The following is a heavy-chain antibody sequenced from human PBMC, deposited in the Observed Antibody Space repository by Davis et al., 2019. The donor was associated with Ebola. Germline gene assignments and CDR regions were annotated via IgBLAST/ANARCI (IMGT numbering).Heavy chain of an antibody. CDR3: ARRSYSSSLIDS. CDR1: GGSFSGYY. Sequence: MPSETLSLTCAVYGGSFSGYYWSWIRQPPGKGLEWIGEINHSGSTNYNPSLKSRVTISVDTPKNQFSLKLSSVTAADTAVYFCARRSYSSSLIDSWGQGSLVTVSS. V-gene: IGHV4-34*01. D-gene: IGHD6-13*01. CDR2: INHSGST. J-gene: IGHJ4*02.